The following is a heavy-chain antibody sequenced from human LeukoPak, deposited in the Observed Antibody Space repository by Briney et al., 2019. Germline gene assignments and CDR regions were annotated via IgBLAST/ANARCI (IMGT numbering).Heavy chain of an antibody. CDR1: GFTFSSYA. CDR3: ARGPKAYYFDSSGYVFDY. D-gene: IGHD3-22*01. J-gene: IGHJ4*02. CDR2: ISYDGSNK. V-gene: IGHV3-30-3*01. Sequence: PGGSLRLSCAASGFTFSSYAMHWVRQAPGKGLEWVAVISYDGSNKYYADSVKGRFTISRDNSKNTLYLQMNSLRAEDTAVYYCARGPKAYYFDSSGYVFDYWGQGTLVTVSS.